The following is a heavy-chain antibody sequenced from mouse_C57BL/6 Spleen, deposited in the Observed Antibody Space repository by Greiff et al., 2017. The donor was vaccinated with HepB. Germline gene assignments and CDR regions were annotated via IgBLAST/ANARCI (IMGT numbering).Heavy chain of an antibody. D-gene: IGHD4-1*01. CDR1: GYTFTDYE. Sequence: QVHVKQPGAELVRPGASVTLSCKASGYTFTDYEMHWVKQTPVHGLEWIGAIDPETGGTAYNQKFKGKAILTADKSSSTAYMELRSLTSEDSAVYYCTRRELTGSYFDYWGQGTTLTVSS. CDR2: IDPETGGT. J-gene: IGHJ2*01. V-gene: IGHV1-15*01. CDR3: TRRELTGSYFDY.